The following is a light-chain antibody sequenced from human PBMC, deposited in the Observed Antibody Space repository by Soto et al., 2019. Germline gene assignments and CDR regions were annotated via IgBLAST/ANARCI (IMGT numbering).Light chain of an antibody. CDR3: QQYGSSPT. Sequence: EIGLTQSPCTLSSSPGERATLSCRASQSISSSYSAWHQQKPGQAPILLNDGASSRATGIPDRFSGSASGTDFTLTISRLEPEVFAVYYCQQYGSSPTFGGGTKVEIK. V-gene: IGKV3-20*01. CDR1: QSISSSY. CDR2: GAS. J-gene: IGKJ4*01.